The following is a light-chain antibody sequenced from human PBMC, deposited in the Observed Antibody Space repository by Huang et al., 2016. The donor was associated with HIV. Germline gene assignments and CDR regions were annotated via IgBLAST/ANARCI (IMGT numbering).Light chain of an antibody. Sequence: DIVMTQSPESLAVSLGERATINCKSNQSLLYTSKNKNHLAWYQQKAGQPPQLLIYWATFRESGVPDRFRGSGSGTDFTLTISSLQAEDVAVYYCQQYYSALSFTFGGGTKVEIK. V-gene: IGKV4-1*01. J-gene: IGKJ4*01. CDR1: QSLLYTSKNKNH. CDR2: WAT. CDR3: QQYYSALSFT.